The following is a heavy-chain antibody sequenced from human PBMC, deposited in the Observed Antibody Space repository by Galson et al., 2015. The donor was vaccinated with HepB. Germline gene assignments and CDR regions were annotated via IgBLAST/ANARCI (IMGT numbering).Heavy chain of an antibody. J-gene: IGHJ4*02. D-gene: IGHD3-3*01. V-gene: IGHV3-23*01. CDR1: GFAFGSHT. CDR3: VKDSHYDFWQGSLFEL. CDR2: ISGHAERI. Sequence: SLRLSCAASGFAFGSHTMIWVRQAPGRGLECVSAISGHAERIYYAESLKGRFTISRDNSKSTVYLQISGLRVDNTAAYYCVKDSHYDFWQGSLFELWGQGTPVTVTS.